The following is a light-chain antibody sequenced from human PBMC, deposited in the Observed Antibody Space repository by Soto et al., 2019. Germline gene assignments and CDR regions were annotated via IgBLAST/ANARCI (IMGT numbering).Light chain of an antibody. J-gene: IGKJ1*01. CDR3: QQYNNWPSWT. CDR1: QSVSSN. CDR2: GAS. V-gene: IGKV3-15*01. Sequence: EIVMTQSPATLSVSPGERATLSCRASQSVSSNLAWYQQKPGQAPRLLIYGASTRATGIPARFSGXXXXXXXXXTISSLQSEDFAVYYCQQYNNWPSWTFGQGTKVEIK.